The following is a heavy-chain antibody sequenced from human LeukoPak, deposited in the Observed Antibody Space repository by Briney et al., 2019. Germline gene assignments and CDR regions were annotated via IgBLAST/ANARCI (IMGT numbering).Heavy chain of an antibody. D-gene: IGHD6-13*01. V-gene: IGHV4-4*07. Sequence: SSETLSLTCTVCVGSICICYWSCMRQTAGKGVEWIGRIYTSGCTNYNPSLKSRVTLPVGTSKYQFSLKLSSVTAADTGVYYCARDSKYLGIAARTFHPGGQGTPVTVSS. J-gene: IGHJ5*02. CDR2: IYTSGCT. CDR3: ARDSKYLGIAARTFHP. CDR1: VGSICICY.